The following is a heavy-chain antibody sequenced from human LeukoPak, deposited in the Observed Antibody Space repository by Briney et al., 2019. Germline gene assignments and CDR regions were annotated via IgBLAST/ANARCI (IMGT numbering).Heavy chain of an antibody. CDR3: ARVSSSGDYYDN. Sequence: ASVKVSCKASGYTFTGYYMHWVRQAPGQGLEWMGWINPNSGGTNYAQRFQGRVTMTTDTSISTAYMELGGLRYDDTAVYYCARVSSSGDYYDNWGQGTLVTVSS. CDR2: INPNSGGT. V-gene: IGHV1-2*02. D-gene: IGHD3-10*01. J-gene: IGHJ4*02. CDR1: GYTFTGYY.